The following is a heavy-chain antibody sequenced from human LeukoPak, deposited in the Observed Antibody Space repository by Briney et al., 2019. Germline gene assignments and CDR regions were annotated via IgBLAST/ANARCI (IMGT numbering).Heavy chain of an antibody. CDR3: ARGGIQVSGIDEFDY. CDR1: GFTFIDYD. CDR2: IGIRGDT. J-gene: IGHJ4*02. Sequence: GGSLRLSCAASGFTFIDYDMHWVRKVIGKGLEWVSAIGIRGDTHYSGSVKGRFTISRENAESSLYLQMNSLRAEDTAVYYCARGGIQVSGIDEFDYWGQGTLVTVSS. V-gene: IGHV3-13*01. D-gene: IGHD6-19*01.